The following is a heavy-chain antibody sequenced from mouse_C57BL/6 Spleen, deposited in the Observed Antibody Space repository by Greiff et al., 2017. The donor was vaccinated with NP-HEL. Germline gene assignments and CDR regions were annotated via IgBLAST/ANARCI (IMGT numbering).Heavy chain of an antibody. CDR2: ISSGGDYI. Sequence: EVHLVESGEGLVKPGGSLKLSCAASGFTFSSYAMSWVRQTPEKRLEWVAYISSGGDYIYYADTVKGRFTISRDNARNTLYLQMSSLKSEDTAMYYCTRDGGLRRGWYFDVWGTGTTVTVSS. CDR3: TRDGGLRRGWYFDV. D-gene: IGHD2-4*01. J-gene: IGHJ1*03. V-gene: IGHV5-9-1*02. CDR1: GFTFSSYA.